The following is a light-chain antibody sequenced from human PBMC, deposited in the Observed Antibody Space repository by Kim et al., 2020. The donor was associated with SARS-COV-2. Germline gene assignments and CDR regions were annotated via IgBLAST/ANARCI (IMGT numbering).Light chain of an antibody. CDR1: TLRLHY. J-gene: IGLJ3*02. V-gene: IGLV3-19*01. CDR3: NSRDSSGNHVV. CDR2: GKN. Sequence: SSELTQDPAVSVALGQTVRITCQGDTLRLHYASWYQQKPGQAPVLIMYGKNIRPSGIADRFSGSSSGNTASLTITGAQAEDEADYYCNSRDSSGNHVVFG.